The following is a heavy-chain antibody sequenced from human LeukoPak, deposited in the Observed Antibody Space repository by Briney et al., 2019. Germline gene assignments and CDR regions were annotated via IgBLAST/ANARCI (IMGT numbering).Heavy chain of an antibody. V-gene: IGHV3-23*01. Sequence: QPGGSLRLSWAAPGFTFSIYAMSWVRQAPGKGLEWVSGIIDNVDITYYANSVRGRFTISRDNSKNTLYLQMNSLRAEDTAVYYCAKLGGQQVCNYYVAVWGKGTTVAVSS. CDR2: IIDNVDIT. J-gene: IGHJ6*03. CDR1: GFTFSIYA. CDR3: AKLGGQQVCNYYVAV. D-gene: IGHD3-16*01.